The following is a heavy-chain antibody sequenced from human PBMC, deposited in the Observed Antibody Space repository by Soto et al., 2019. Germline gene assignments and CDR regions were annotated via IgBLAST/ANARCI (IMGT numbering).Heavy chain of an antibody. CDR2: ISYDGSNK. V-gene: IGHV3-30*18. J-gene: IGHJ6*02. CDR3: AKDPIYYYGSGTLGVYYYYGIDV. D-gene: IGHD3-10*01. Sequence: PGGSLRLSCAASGFTFSSYGMHWVRQAPGKGLEWVAVISYDGSNKYYADSVKGRFTISRDNSKNTLYLQMNSLRAEDTAVYYCAKDPIYYYGSGTLGVYYYYGIDVWAQRTTVTVSS. CDR1: GFTFSSYG.